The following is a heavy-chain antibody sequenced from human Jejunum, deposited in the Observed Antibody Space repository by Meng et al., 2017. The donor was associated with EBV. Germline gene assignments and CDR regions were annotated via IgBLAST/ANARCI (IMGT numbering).Heavy chain of an antibody. D-gene: IGHD2-8*02. Sequence: PGMLNPSKPCPPIFNVSLCYMNDKYYFWAWTRHPPGKGLEWIGNTYSSANTYSNPSLKSRVTISVDTSKNQFSLKLISVTAADTAVYFCARHDCPGAVCLGPFDSWGQGILVTVSS. CDR2: TYSSANT. CDR1: LCYMNDKYYF. J-gene: IGHJ4*02. CDR3: ARHDCPGAVCLGPFDS. V-gene: IGHV4-39*01.